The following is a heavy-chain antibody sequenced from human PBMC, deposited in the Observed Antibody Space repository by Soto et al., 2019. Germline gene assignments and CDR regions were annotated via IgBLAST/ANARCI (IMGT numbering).Heavy chain of an antibody. Sequence: QVQLQESGPGLVKPSETLSLNCTVSGGSFKSGSYSWSWIRQPPGKGLEWIGYVYHTGRTSYNPSLKSRVSISMDTSKNQFSLNLDSVTAADTAVYFCARYFAYCDSWGQGTLVTVSS. D-gene: IGHD3-9*01. CDR1: GGSFKSGSYS. CDR3: ARYFAYCDS. V-gene: IGHV4-61*01. CDR2: VYHTGRT. J-gene: IGHJ4*02.